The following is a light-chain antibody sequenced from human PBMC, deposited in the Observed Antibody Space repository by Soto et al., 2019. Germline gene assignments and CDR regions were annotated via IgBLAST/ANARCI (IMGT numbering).Light chain of an antibody. CDR3: QQRNRSPPT. CDR2: YAS. CDR1: QSVGND. Sequence: EIVLTQSPATLSLSPGDRATLSCRASQSVGNDLVWYHQKRGQAPRVLIYYASNRATGIPARFSGSGSGTYITLTISGIETEDFAFYYCQQRNRSPPTFGGGTRVEIK. J-gene: IGKJ4*01. V-gene: IGKV3-11*01.